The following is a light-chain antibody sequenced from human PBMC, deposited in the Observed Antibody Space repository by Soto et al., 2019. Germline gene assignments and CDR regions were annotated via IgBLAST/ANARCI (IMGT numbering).Light chain of an antibody. J-gene: IGKJ4*01. CDR3: LQDNSYPLT. CDR2: GAF. CDR1: QSVDIN. Sequence: EIVMTQSPATLSVSPGGRATLSCRASQSVDINLAWYQQRPGQSPRLLVYGAFTRAAGLPARFSGRGSGTDFTLTISSLQPEDFATYYCLQDNSYPLTFGGGTKVDI. V-gene: IGKV3-15*01.